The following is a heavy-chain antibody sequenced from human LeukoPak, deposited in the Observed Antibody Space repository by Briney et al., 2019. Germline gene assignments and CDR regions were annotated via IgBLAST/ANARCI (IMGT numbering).Heavy chain of an antibody. V-gene: IGHV4-38-2*01. D-gene: IGHD3-10*01. CDR2: IYYSGST. CDR1: GFTFSDYY. CDR3: ARTRYYYNSRSYGAPYYFDY. Sequence: PGGSLRLPCAASGFTFSDYYMSWIRQPPGKGLEWIGSIYYSGSTYYNPSLKSRVTISVDTSKNQFSLKLSSVTAADTAVYYCARTRYYYNSRSYGAPYYFDYWGQGTLVTVSS. J-gene: IGHJ4*02.